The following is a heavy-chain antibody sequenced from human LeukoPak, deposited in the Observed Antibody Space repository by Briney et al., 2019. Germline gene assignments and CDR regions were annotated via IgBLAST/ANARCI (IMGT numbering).Heavy chain of an antibody. CDR3: ARDRYYYDSSGYDPYFDY. V-gene: IGHV4-4*07. CDR2: IYTSGST. D-gene: IGHD3-22*01. Sequence: TSETLSLTCTVSGGSISSYYWSWIRQPAGKGLEWIGRIYTSGSTNYNPSLKSRVTMSVDTSKNQFSLKLSSVTAADTAVCYCARDRYYYDSSGYDPYFDYWGQGTLVTVSS. J-gene: IGHJ4*02. CDR1: GGSISSYY.